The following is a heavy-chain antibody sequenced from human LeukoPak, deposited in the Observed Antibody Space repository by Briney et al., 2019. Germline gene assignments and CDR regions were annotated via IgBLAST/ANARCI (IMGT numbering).Heavy chain of an antibody. CDR2: IIPIFGTA. J-gene: IGHJ3*02. Sequence: SVKVSCKASGGTFSSYAISWVRQAPGQALEWMGRIIPIFGTANSAQKFQGRVTITTDESTSTAYMELSSLRSEDTAVYYCARHSGYYYVSDAFDIWGQGTMVTVSS. D-gene: IGHD3-22*01. V-gene: IGHV1-69*05. CDR1: GGTFSSYA. CDR3: ARHSGYYYVSDAFDI.